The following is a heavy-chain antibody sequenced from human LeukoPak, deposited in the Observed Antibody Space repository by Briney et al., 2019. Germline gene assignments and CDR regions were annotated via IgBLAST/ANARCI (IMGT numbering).Heavy chain of an antibody. CDR2: IYYSGST. Sequence: KPSETLSLTCSVSGGSISTSSYYWGWIRQPPGKGLEWIGTIYYSGSTYYNPSLKSRVTISVDTSKNQFSLRLSSVTAADTAVYYCATLYSSGDYFDYWGQGTLVTVSS. V-gene: IGHV4-39*01. J-gene: IGHJ4*02. CDR1: GGSISTSSYY. D-gene: IGHD6-25*01. CDR3: ATLYSSGDYFDY.